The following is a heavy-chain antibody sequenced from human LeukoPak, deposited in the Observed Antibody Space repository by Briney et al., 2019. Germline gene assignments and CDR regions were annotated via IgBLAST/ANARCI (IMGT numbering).Heavy chain of an antibody. V-gene: IGHV3-23*01. CDR2: ISGSGGST. J-gene: IGHJ4*02. CDR1: GFTFSSYA. Sequence: GGSLRLSCAASGFTFSSYAMSWVRQAPGKGLEWVSAISGSGGSTYYADSVKGRFTIPRDNSKSTLYLQMNSLRAEDTAVYYCAKDHFMITFGGVYLYWGQGTLVTVSS. D-gene: IGHD3-16*01. CDR3: AKDHFMITFGGVYLY.